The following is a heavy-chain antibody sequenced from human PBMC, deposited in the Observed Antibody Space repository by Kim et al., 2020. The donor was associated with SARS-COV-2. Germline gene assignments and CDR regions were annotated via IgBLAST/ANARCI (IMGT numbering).Heavy chain of an antibody. D-gene: IGHD3-22*01. J-gene: IGHJ4*02. Sequence: GRFTISRDNSKNKLYLQMNSLTTEDTALYYCVKEAAFTTIVVDYYFDYWGQGTLVTVSS. CDR3: VKEAAFTTIVVDYYFDY. V-gene: IGHV3-23*01.